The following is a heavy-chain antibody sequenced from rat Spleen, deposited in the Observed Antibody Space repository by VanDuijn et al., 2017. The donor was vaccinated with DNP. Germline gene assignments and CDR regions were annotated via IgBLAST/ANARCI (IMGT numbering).Heavy chain of an antibody. CDR1: GFSLSTYG. CDR3: ARYYYSASFDY. V-gene: IGHV2-16*01. Sequence: QVQLKESGPGLVQPSQTLSLACTVSGFSLSTYGVSWVRQPPGRGLEWIGAIWSGGGTEYNSGLKSRLSISRDTSKSQVFLKMNSLQTEDTAMYFCARYYYSASFDYWGQGVMVTVSS. CDR2: IWSGGGT. J-gene: IGHJ2*01. D-gene: IGHD1-1*01.